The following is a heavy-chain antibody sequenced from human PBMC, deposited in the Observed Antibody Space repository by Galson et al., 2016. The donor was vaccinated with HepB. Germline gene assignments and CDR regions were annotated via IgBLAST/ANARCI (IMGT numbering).Heavy chain of an antibody. J-gene: IGHJ6*02. Sequence: ETLSLHCSVSDGSIISYYWSWIRQPPGKGLEWIGQSYYRGSTSYKSSLKSRVSISVDMSKNQVSLKLSSVTAAGTAVYYCAGEVGFFGESVWGHGTTVIVSS. CDR1: DGSIISYY. V-gene: IGHV4-59*01. D-gene: IGHD3-10*01. CDR3: AGEVGFFGESV. CDR2: SYYRGST.